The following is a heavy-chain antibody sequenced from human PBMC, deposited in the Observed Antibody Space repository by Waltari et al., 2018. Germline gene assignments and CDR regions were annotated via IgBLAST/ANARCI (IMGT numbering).Heavy chain of an antibody. J-gene: IGHJ3*02. D-gene: IGHD3-22*01. V-gene: IGHV1-69*06. CDR3: ARMSNYYDSSGYPNAFDI. CDR2: IIPIFGTA. Sequence: PGQGLEWMGGIIPIFGTANYAQKFQGRVTITADKSTSTAYMELSSLRSEDTAVYYCARMSNYYDSSGYPNAFDIWGQGTMVTVSS.